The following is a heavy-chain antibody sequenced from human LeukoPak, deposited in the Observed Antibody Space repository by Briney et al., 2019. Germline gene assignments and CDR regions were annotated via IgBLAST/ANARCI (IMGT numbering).Heavy chain of an antibody. CDR1: AYTFTGYY. CDR2: IDPNNGDT. V-gene: IGHV1-2*02. CDR3: ARRSRNGLDAFDI. Sequence: ASVKVSCKASAYTFTGYYLHWVRQAPGQGLQWMGWIDPNNGDTEYAQKFQGRVTMTRDRSISTAYMELGRLTSDVTAVYYCARRSRNGLDAFDIWGQGTMVTVSS. D-gene: IGHD1-14*01. J-gene: IGHJ3*02.